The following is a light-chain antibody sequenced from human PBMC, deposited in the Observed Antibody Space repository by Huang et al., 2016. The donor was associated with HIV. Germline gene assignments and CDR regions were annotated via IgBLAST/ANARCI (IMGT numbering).Light chain of an antibody. CDR2: DAS. CDR3: QQYDDRPYT. V-gene: IGKV1-33*01. Sequence: DIQMTQSPSSPSASVGDRVTITCQASQDISNYLNWYQQKPGKAPKLLIYDASNLETGVPSRFSGSGSGTDFTFTISSLQPEDIATYYCQQYDDRPYTFGQGTKLEIK. CDR1: QDISNY. J-gene: IGKJ2*01.